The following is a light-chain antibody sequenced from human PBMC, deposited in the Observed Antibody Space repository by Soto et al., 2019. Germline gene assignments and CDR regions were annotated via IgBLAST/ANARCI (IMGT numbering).Light chain of an antibody. CDR3: SSYAGSNNLGV. Sequence: QSVLTQPPSAPGSPGQSVTISCTGTSSDVGGYNYVSWYQQHPGKAPKLMIYEVSKRPSGVPDRFSGSKSGNTASLTVSGLQAEDEADYYCSSYAGSNNLGVFGGGTKLTVL. J-gene: IGLJ2*01. CDR2: EVS. CDR1: SSDVGGYNY. V-gene: IGLV2-8*01.